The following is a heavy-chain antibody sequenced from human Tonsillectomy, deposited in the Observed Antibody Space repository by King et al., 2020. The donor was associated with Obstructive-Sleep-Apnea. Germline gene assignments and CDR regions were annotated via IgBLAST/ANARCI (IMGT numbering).Heavy chain of an antibody. J-gene: IGHJ6*02. CDR3: ARAWSKWGMDV. Sequence: QLVQSGAEVKKPGASVKVSCKASGYIFKSYGLTWVRRAPGQGLEWMGWISGFSGDTKYAQKVEGRVTMTTDTSTSTAYMDLRGLRSDDTAVYYCARAWSKWGMDVWGQGTTVTVSS. CDR2: ISGFSGDT. D-gene: IGHD1-26*01. V-gene: IGHV1-18*01. CDR1: GYIFKSYG.